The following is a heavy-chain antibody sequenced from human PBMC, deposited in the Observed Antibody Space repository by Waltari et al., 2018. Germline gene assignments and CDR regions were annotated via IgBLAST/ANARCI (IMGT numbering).Heavy chain of an antibody. CDR1: GFSISASGVG. D-gene: IGHD2-21*01. V-gene: IGHV2-5*02. CDR3: ARLWWTGNGFDP. Sequence: QITLKESGPRLVAPTQTLTLTCSLSGFSISASGVGVGWVRQPPGKALEWLALIYWDATGRYRPSLKSRLTITKDTSENQVVLSMANMGPVDTATYFCARLWWTGNGFDPWGPGTLVTVS. CDR2: IYWDATG. J-gene: IGHJ5*02.